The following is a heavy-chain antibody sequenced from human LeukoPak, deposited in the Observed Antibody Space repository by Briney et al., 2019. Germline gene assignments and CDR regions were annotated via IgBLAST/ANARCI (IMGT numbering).Heavy chain of an antibody. Sequence: PGGSLRLSCAASGFTFGGYDMHWVRQAPGKGLEWVSTIDISGDTYYPESGKGRFTISRQNGKNSFYLQMNSLRAEDPAVYYCTRTSLSGWFDSWGQGTLVTVPS. J-gene: IGHJ5*01. CDR2: IDISGDT. CDR1: GFTFGGYD. V-gene: IGHV3-13*01. D-gene: IGHD6-19*01. CDR3: TRTSLSGWFDS.